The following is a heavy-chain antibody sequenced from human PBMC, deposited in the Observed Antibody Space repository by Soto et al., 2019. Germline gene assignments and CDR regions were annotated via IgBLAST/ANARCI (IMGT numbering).Heavy chain of an antibody. Sequence: SGESLKISCKGSGYSFTSYWIGWVRQMPGKGLEWMGIIYPGDSDTRYSPSFQGQVTISADKSISTAYLQWSSLKASDTAMYYCARRRLWSGYLDDYYYYYGMDVWGQGTTVTVSS. CDR1: GYSFTSYW. CDR3: ARRRLWSGYLDDYYYYYGMDV. CDR2: IYPGDSDT. D-gene: IGHD3-3*01. V-gene: IGHV5-51*01. J-gene: IGHJ6*02.